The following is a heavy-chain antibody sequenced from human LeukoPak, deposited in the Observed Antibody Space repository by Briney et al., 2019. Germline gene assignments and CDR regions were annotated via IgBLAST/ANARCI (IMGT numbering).Heavy chain of an antibody. CDR3: AKKANDYTNYYFDY. D-gene: IGHD4-11*01. Sequence: QPGGSLRLSCAASGFNFASNWMHWVRQTPGKGLMWVSRINSGGSGTSYADSVEGRFTISRDNSKNTLYLQMNSLRAEDTAVYYCAKKANDYTNYYFDYWGQGTLVTVSS. J-gene: IGHJ4*02. V-gene: IGHV3-74*01. CDR2: INSGGSGT. CDR1: GFNFASNW.